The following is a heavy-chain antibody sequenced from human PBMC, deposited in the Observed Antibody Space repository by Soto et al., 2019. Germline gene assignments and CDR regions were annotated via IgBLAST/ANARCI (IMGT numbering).Heavy chain of an antibody. Sequence: EVQLLESGGGLVQPGGSLRLSCAASGFTFSSYAMSWVRQAPGKGLEWVSAISGSGGSTYYADPVKGRFTISRDNSKNTMYRQMNSLRAEDTAVDYWSKFAVVTARGGTGGQGTLVTVSS. CDR3: SKFAVVTARGGT. CDR2: ISGSGGST. D-gene: IGHD2-21*02. CDR1: GFTFSSYA. V-gene: IGHV3-23*01. J-gene: IGHJ4*02.